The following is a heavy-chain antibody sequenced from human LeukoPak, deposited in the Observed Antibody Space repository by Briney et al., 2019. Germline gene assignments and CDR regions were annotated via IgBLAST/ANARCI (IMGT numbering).Heavy chain of an antibody. CDR3: ARVYDILTGYYPPHFDY. V-gene: IGHV3-11*01. J-gene: IGHJ4*02. D-gene: IGHD3-9*01. CDR2: ISSSGSTI. CDR1: GFTFSDYY. Sequence: GGSLRLSCAASGFTFSDYYMSWIRQAPGKGLEWVSYISSSGSTIYYADSVKSRLTISRDNAKNSLYLQMNSLRAEDTAVYYCARVYDILTGYYPPHFDYWGQGTLVTVSS.